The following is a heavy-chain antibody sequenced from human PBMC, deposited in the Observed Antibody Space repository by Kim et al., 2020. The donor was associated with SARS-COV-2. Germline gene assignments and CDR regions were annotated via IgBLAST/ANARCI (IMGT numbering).Heavy chain of an antibody. J-gene: IGHJ5*02. D-gene: IGHD3-22*01. CDR3: AGRYYYDSSGYYGT. CDR1: GGSISSYY. CDR2: IYYSGST. V-gene: IGHV4-59*13. Sequence: SETLSLTCTVSGGSISSYYWSWIRQPPGKGLEWIGYIYYSGSTNYNPSLKSRVTISVDTSKNTFSLKLSSVTAADTAVYYCAGRYYYDSSGYYGTWGQGTLVTVSS.